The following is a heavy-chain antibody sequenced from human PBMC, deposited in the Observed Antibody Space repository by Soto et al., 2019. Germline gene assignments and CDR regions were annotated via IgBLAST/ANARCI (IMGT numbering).Heavy chain of an antibody. J-gene: IGHJ4*02. CDR2: IIPIFGTA. CDR1: GGTFSSYA. D-gene: IGHD6-6*01. CDR3: GASSSSGGWFDY. Sequence: QVQLVQSGAEVKKPGSSVKVSCKASGGTFSSYAISWVRQAPGQGLEWMGGIIPIFGTANYAQKFQGRVTITAGESTSTAYMELSSLRSEDTAVYYCGASSSSGGWFDYWGQGTLVTVSS. V-gene: IGHV1-69*01.